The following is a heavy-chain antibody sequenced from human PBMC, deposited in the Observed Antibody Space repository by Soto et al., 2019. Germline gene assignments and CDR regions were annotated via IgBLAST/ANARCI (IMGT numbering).Heavy chain of an antibody. Sequence: GGSLRLSCAASGFTFSSYAMSWVRQAPEKGLEWVSSISRSGDGTYYADSVKGRFTISRDNSRNTVYPQMNSLRVEETAVYYCAKGGPLPFDYWGQGT. J-gene: IGHJ4*02. CDR2: ISRSGDGT. CDR3: AKGGPLPFDY. D-gene: IGHD2-15*01. V-gene: IGHV3-23*01. CDR1: GFTFSSYA.